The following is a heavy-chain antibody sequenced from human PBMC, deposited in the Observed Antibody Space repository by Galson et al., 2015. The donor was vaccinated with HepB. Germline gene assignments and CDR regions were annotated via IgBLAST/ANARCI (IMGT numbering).Heavy chain of an antibody. J-gene: IGHJ5*02. Sequence: SLRLSCAASGFPFSNAHMRWVRQAPGKGLEWIGRIKSKTDGGTVDYGASVKGKFTISRDDSKNMLYLQLNSVETEDTGVYYCSGSSWVAGRFDPWGQGTLVTVSS. V-gene: IGHV3-15*01. CDR2: IKSKTDGGTV. D-gene: IGHD6-13*01. CDR3: SGSSWVAGRFDP. CDR1: GFPFSNAH.